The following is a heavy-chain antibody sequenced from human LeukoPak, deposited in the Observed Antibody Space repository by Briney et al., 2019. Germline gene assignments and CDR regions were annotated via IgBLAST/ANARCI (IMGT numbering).Heavy chain of an antibody. CDR1: GYTFTSYG. V-gene: IGHV1-18*01. Sequence: GASVKVSCKASGYTFTSYGISWVRQAPGQGLEWMGWISAYNGNTNYAQKLQGRVTMTTDTSTSTAYMELRSLRSDDTAVYYCARVGYSSGWYGYYYYMDVWGKGTTVTISS. D-gene: IGHD6-19*01. CDR2: ISAYNGNT. J-gene: IGHJ6*03. CDR3: ARVGYSSGWYGYYYYMDV.